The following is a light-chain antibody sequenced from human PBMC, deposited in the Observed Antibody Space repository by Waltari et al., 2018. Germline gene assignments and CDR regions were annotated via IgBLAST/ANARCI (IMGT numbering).Light chain of an antibody. J-gene: IGLJ3*02. CDR2: DVN. Sequence: QSALTQTASVSGSPGQAIPISCSGTTSDNGKYKLAPWYQQHPGKAPTLIIYDVNKRPSGVSNRFSGSKSGNTAFLTISGLQSADEADYYCCSYAGSAISMFGGGTKVTVL. V-gene: IGLV2-23*02. CDR3: CSYAGSAISM. CDR1: TSDNGKYKL.